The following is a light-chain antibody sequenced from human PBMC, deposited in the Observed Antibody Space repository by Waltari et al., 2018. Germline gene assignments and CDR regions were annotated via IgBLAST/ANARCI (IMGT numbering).Light chain of an antibody. V-gene: IGKV1-39*01. CDR3: QQSYSTFYT. CDR1: QSISSY. J-gene: IGKJ2*01. CDR2: AAS. Sequence: DIQMTQSPSSLSASVGDRVTITCRASQSISSYLNWYQQKPGKAPKLLIYAASSLQSGVPSRFSGSGAATDFTLTISSLQPEDFATYYCQQSYSTFYTFGQGTKLEIK.